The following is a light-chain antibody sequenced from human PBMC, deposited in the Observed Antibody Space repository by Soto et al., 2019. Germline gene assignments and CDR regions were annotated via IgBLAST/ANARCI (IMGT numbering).Light chain of an antibody. Sequence: EIVLTQSLGTLTLSRGERATLSCRASTAIDRTYIARYHMKPSQSPTLLTYGASSRATGIPDRFSGIWSAPDFTLTISRLAPEDFAVYYSQKFGRKFGQGTKGDIK. J-gene: IGKJ1*01. V-gene: IGKV3-20*01. CDR3: QKFGRK. CDR2: GAS. CDR1: TAIDRTY.